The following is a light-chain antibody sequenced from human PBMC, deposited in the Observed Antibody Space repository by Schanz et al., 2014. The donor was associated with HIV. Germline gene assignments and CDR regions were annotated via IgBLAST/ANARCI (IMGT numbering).Light chain of an antibody. Sequence: DIQMTQSPSRLSASVGDSVTITCRASQGIGTWLAWYQQKPGKAPELLIYEASTLKSGVPLRFNGSGSGTEFALTISSLQPDDFATYYCQQYTPYSHTFGQGTTLEI. CDR2: EAS. CDR1: QGIGTW. CDR3: QQYTPYSHT. J-gene: IGKJ2*01. V-gene: IGKV1-5*03.